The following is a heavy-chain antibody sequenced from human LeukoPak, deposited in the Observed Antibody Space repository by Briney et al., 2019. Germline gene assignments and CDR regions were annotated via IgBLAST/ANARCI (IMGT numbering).Heavy chain of an antibody. CDR2: INHSGST. D-gene: IGHD2-2*01. V-gene: IGHV4-34*01. J-gene: IGHJ6*03. CDR1: GGSFSGYY. CDR3: ARSGPYCSSTSCYPRGYYYYYMDV. Sequence: SETLSLTCAVYGGSFSGYYRGWIRQPPGKGLEWIGEINHSGSTNYNPSLKSRVTISVDTSKNQFSLKLSSVTAADTAVYYCARSGPYCSSTSCYPRGYYYYYMDVWGKGTTVTVSS.